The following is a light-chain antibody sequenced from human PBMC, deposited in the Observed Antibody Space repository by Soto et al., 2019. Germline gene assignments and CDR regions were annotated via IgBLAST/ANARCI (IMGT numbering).Light chain of an antibody. CDR1: SSDIGRYDY. CDR3: GSYTSATTWV. CDR2: RVI. J-gene: IGLJ3*02. Sequence: QSAPTQPASVSGSPGQSITISCTGTSSDIGRYDYVSWYQQFPGKAPKLMIYRVINRPSGVSDRFSGSKSGNSASLSISGLQPEDEASYFCGSYTSATTWVFGGGTKVTVL. V-gene: IGLV2-14*03.